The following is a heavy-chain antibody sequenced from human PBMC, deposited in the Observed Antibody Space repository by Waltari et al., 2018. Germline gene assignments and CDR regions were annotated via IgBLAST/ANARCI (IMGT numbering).Heavy chain of an antibody. CDR3: ASLDYGDYARTIYYFDY. Sequence: QVQLVQSGAEVKKPGSSVKVSCKASGGTFRNFAISLVRQAPGQGLEWMGGIIRIFGTANYAQKFQGRVTITADDSTSTAYMELSSLRSEDTAVYYCASLDYGDYARTIYYFDYWGQGTLVTVSS. J-gene: IGHJ4*02. D-gene: IGHD4-17*01. CDR2: IIRIFGTA. V-gene: IGHV1-69*01. CDR1: GGTFRNFA.